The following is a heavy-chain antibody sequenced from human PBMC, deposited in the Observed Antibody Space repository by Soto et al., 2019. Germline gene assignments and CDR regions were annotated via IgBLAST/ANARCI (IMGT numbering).Heavy chain of an antibody. Sequence: QVQLVQSGAEVKKPGSSVKVSCKASGDTFISYTISWVRQAPGQGLEWIGGIIPIFGTANYAQKFQGRVTITADESTSTAYMELSSLRSEDTAVYYCARDPLITIRVFDIWGQGTMVTVSS. CDR2: IIPIFGTA. CDR1: GDTFISYT. V-gene: IGHV1-69*12. J-gene: IGHJ3*02. D-gene: IGHD3-10*01. CDR3: ARDPLITIRVFDI.